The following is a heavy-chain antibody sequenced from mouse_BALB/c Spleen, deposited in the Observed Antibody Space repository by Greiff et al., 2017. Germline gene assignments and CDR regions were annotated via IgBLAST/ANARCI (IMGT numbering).Heavy chain of an antibody. D-gene: IGHD2-3*01. CDR1: GFTFSSYT. CDR2: ISSGGSYT. CDR3: TRVYDGYYDRYYYAMDY. V-gene: IGHV5-6-4*01. Sequence: EVQLVESGGGLVKPGGSLKLSCAASGFTFSSYTMSWVRQTPEKRLEWVATISSGGSYTYYPDSVKGRFTISRDNAKNTLYLQMSSLKSEDTAMYYCTRVYDGYYDRYYYAMDYWGQGTSVTVSS. J-gene: IGHJ4*01.